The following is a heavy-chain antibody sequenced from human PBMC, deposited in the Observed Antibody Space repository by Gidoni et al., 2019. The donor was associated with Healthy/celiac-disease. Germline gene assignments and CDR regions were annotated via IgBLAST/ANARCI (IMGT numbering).Heavy chain of an antibody. CDR2: ISYDGSNK. J-gene: IGHJ3*02. CDR1: GSTFSGYG. CDR3: AKAAVLLDAFDI. V-gene: IGHV3-30*18. Sequence: VQLVESGGGVVQPGRSLRLSCADSGSTFSGYGMHWVRQAPGKGLGWIAVISYDGSNKYYADSVKGRFTISIDNSKNTVYLQMNSLRAKDTAVYYWAKAAVLLDAFDIWGQGTMVTVSS.